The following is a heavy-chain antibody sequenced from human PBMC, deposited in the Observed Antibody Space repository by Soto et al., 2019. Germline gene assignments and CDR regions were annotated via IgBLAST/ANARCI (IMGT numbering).Heavy chain of an antibody. CDR1: GYTFTSYG. J-gene: IGHJ6*02. V-gene: IGHV1-18*01. Sequence: GASVKVSCKASGYTFTSYGISWVRQAPGQGLEWMGWISAYNGNTNYAQKLQGRVTMITDTSTSTAYMELRSLRSDDTAVYYCARDSMVRGVINYYYYCMDVWGQGTTVTVSS. CDR3: ARDSMVRGVINYYYYCMDV. D-gene: IGHD3-10*01. CDR2: ISAYNGNT.